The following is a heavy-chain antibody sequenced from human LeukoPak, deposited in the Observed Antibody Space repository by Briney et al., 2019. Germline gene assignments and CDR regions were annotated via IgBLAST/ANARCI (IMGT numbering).Heavy chain of an antibody. CDR1: GYTFSSYW. J-gene: IGHJ6*03. Sequence: GASLQISCKGSGYTFSSYWIGWVRQLPGKGLEWMGIIYPDDSDTRYSPSFQGQVTISADKSISTAYLQWSSLKASDTAMYYCARLAYCSNDVCYSNYYYSMDVWGKGTTVTVSS. D-gene: IGHD2-8*01. V-gene: IGHV5-51*01. CDR3: ARLAYCSNDVCYSNYYYSMDV. CDR2: IYPDDSDT.